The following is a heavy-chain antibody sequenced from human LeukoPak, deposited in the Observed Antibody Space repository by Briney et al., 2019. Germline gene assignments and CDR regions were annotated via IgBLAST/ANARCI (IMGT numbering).Heavy chain of an antibody. V-gene: IGHV1-69*05. CDR2: IIPIFGTA. CDR3: ARLRGPIAAAPMDV. D-gene: IGHD6-13*01. CDR1: GGTFSSYA. Sequence: SVKVSCKASGGTFSSYAISWVRQAPGQGLEWMGGIIPIFGTANYAQKFQGRVTITTDESKSTAYMELSSLRSEDTAVYYCARLRGPIAAAPMDVWGKGTTVTVSS. J-gene: IGHJ6*04.